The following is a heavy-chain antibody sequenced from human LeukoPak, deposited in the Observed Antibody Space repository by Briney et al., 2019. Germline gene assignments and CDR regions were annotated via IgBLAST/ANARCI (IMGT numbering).Heavy chain of an antibody. CDR1: GFTFSSYA. D-gene: IGHD3-22*01. CDR3: AKVQDSSGYYPWYFDY. J-gene: IGHJ4*02. CDR2: ISGSGGST. V-gene: IGHV3-23*01. Sequence: PGGSLRLSCAASGFTFSSYAMSWVRQAPGKGLEWVSAISGSGGSTYYADSVKGRFTISRDNSKNTLYLQMNSLRAEDTAVYYCAKVQDSSGYYPWYFDYWGQGTLVTVSS.